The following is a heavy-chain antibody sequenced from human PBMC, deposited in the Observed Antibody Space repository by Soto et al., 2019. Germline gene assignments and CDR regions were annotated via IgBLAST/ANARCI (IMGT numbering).Heavy chain of an antibody. V-gene: IGHV1-18*01. Sequence: QVHLVQSGAEVKKPGASVKVSCQASGYAFTTYGITWVRQAPGQGLEWMGWISAHNGNTNYAQKLQGRVTVTRDTSPSKAYMELRGLGSDDTAVYYCAGGREGDYWGQGALVTVSS. D-gene: IGHD3-16*01. CDR1: GYAFTTYG. J-gene: IGHJ4*02. CDR3: AGGREGDY. CDR2: ISAHNGNT.